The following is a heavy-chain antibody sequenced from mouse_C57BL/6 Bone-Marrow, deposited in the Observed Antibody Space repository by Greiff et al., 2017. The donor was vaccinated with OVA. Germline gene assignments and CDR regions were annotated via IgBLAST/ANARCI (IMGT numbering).Heavy chain of an antibody. D-gene: IGHD2-3*01. V-gene: IGHV1-81*01. Sequence: QVQLKQSGAELARPGASVKLSCKASGYTFTSYGISWVKQRTGQGLEWIGEIYPRSGNTYYNEKFKGKATLTADKSSSTAYMELRSLTSEDSAVYFCARPRGYSRRYFDVWGTGTTVTVSS. J-gene: IGHJ1*03. CDR2: IYPRSGNT. CDR3: ARPRGYSRRYFDV. CDR1: GYTFTSYG.